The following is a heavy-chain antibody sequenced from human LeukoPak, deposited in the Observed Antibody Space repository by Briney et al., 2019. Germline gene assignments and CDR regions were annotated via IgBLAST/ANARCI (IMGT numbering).Heavy chain of an antibody. D-gene: IGHD4-17*01. CDR1: GFTFSSYW. Sequence: GGSLRLSCAASGFTFSSYWMSWVRQAPGKGLEWVANIKQDGSEKYYVDSVKGRFTISRDNAKNSLYLQMNSLRAEDTAVYYCARTTTVTPKWFDPWGQGTLVTVSS. V-gene: IGHV3-7*01. J-gene: IGHJ5*02. CDR2: IKQDGSEK. CDR3: ARTTTVTPKWFDP.